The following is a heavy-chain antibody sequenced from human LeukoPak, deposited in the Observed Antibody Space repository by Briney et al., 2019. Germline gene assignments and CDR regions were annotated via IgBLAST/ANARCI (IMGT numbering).Heavy chain of an antibody. CDR2: INHSGST. CDR1: GGSFSGYS. D-gene: IGHD6-19*01. V-gene: IGHV4-34*01. J-gene: IGHJ4*02. CDR3: ARGPGIAVAGYFDY. Sequence: SETLSLTCAVYGGSFSGYSWNWIRQPPGKGLEWIGEINHSGSTNYDPSLKSRVTISVDTSNNQFSLKLSSVTAADTAVYYCARGPGIAVAGYFDYWGQGTLVTVSS.